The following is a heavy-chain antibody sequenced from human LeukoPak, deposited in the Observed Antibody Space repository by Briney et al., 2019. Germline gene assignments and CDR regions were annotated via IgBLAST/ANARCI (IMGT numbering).Heavy chain of an antibody. Sequence: KPWGSLRLSCAASGFTFSSYSMNWVRQAPGKGLEWVSYISTTSNTIYYADSVKGRFTISRDNAKNPLYLQMNSLRDEDTAVYYCARASPGFDYWGQGTLVTVSS. V-gene: IGHV3-48*02. CDR3: ARASPGFDY. J-gene: IGHJ4*02. CDR1: GFTFSSYS. CDR2: ISTTSNTI.